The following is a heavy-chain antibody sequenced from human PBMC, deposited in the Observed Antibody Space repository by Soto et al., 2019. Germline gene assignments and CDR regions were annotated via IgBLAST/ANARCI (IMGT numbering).Heavy chain of an antibody. J-gene: IGHJ3*02. D-gene: IGHD3-22*01. CDR3: AREGDSRGYYYDPCVIDAFDI. Sequence: PGGSLRLSCAASGFTFSSYGMHWVRQAPGKGLEWVAVIWYDGSNKYHADSVKGRFTISRDNSKNTLYLQMNSLRAEDTAVYYCAREGDSRGYYYDPCVIDAFDIWGQGTMVTVSS. CDR2: IWYDGSNK. CDR1: GFTFSSYG. V-gene: IGHV3-33*01.